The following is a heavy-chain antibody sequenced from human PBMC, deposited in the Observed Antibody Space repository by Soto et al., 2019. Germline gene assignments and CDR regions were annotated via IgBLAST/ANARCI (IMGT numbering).Heavy chain of an antibody. CDR3: ARDYLGRVSSPGGLYNWFDP. D-gene: IGHD6-6*01. CDR2: FYYRGST. V-gene: IGHV4-31*02. CDR1: GGSISSGGYY. Sequence: QVQLQESGPGLVKPSQTLSLTCIVSGGSISSGGYYWSWIRQHPGKGLEWIGYFYYRGSTHYNPSLESRLTMSLDTSKNQLYLKLSSVTAADTAVYSCARDYLGRVSSPGGLYNWFDPWGQGTLVTVSS. J-gene: IGHJ5*02.